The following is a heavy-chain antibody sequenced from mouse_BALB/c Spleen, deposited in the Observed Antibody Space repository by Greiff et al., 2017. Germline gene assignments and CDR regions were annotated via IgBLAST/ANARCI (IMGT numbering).Heavy chain of an antibody. J-gene: IGHJ3*01. Sequence: EVQVVESGGGLVKPGGSLKLSCAASGFTFSDYYMYWVRQTPEKRLEWVATISDGGSYTYYPDSVKGRFTISRDNAKNNLYLQMSSLKSEDTAMYYCARDMGNYFAWFAYWGQGTLVTVSA. V-gene: IGHV5-4*02. D-gene: IGHD2-1*01. CDR2: ISDGGSYT. CDR1: GFTFSDYY. CDR3: ARDMGNYFAWFAY.